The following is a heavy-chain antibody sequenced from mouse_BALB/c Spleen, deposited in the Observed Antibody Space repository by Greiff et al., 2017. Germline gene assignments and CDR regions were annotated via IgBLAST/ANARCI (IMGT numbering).Heavy chain of an antibody. CDR3: ARGNYRDDWFAY. CDR1: GYSFTGYF. V-gene: IGHV1-20*02. D-gene: IGHD2-14*01. Sequence: VQLQQSGPELVKPGASVKISCKASGYSFTGYFMNWVMQSHGKSLEWIGRINPYNGDTFYNQKFKGKATLTVDKSSSTAHMELRSLASEDSAVYYCARGNYRDDWFAYWGQGTLVTVSA. CDR2: INPYNGDT. J-gene: IGHJ3*01.